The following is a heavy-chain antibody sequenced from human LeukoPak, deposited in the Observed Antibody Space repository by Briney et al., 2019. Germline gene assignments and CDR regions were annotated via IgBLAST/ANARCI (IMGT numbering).Heavy chain of an antibody. J-gene: IGHJ3*02. Sequence: GASVKVSCKASGYTFTSYGISWVRQAPGQGLEWMGWISAYNGNTNYAQKLQGRVTMTTDTSTSTAYMELRSLRSDDTAVYYCARRVFYYDSSGSRYDTFDIWGQGTMVTVSS. D-gene: IGHD3-22*01. V-gene: IGHV1-18*01. CDR1: GYTFTSYG. CDR2: ISAYNGNT. CDR3: ARRVFYYDSSGSRYDTFDI.